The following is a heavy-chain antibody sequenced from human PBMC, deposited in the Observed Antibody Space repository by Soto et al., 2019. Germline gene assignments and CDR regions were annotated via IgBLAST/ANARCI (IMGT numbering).Heavy chain of an antibody. CDR1: GFTFSSYA. V-gene: IGHV3-23*01. CDR2: ISGSGGST. Sequence: EVQLLESGGGLVQPGGSLRLSCAASGFTFSSYAMSWVRQAPGKGLEWVSAISGSGGSTYYADSVKGRYTISRDNSKNTLYLQMNSLRAEDTAVYYCAKDQERGIYSYGYWGQGTLVTVSS. J-gene: IGHJ4*02. D-gene: IGHD5-18*01. CDR3: AKDQERGIYSYGY.